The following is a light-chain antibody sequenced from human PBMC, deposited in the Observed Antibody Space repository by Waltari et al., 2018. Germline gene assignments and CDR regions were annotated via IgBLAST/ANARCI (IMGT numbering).Light chain of an antibody. V-gene: IGLV1-40*01. CDR2: GNS. CDR3: QSYDSSLSGSWV. J-gene: IGLJ3*02. Sequence: QSVLTQPPSVSGAPGQRVTIPCTGSGSNIGAGYDGPRDQQLPGTAPKLLIYGNSNRPSGVPDRFSGSKSGTSASLAITGLQAEDEADYYCQSYDSSLSGSWVFGGGTKLTVL. CDR1: GSNIGAGYD.